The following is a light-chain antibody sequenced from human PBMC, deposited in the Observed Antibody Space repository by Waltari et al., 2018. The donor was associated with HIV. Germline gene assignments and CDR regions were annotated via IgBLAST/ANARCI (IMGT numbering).Light chain of an antibody. CDR2: LNT. CDR3: QSYDSSLSASV. J-gene: IGLJ2*01. V-gene: IGLV1-40*01. Sequence: QSVLTQPPSVSGAPGQRVTISCTGNNPNIGAGYDVHWYQQLPGTAPKVVMYLNTNRPSGIPHRFSGSKSDTSASLAITGLQAEDEADYYCQSYDSSLSASVFGGGTKLTVL. CDR1: NPNIGAGYD.